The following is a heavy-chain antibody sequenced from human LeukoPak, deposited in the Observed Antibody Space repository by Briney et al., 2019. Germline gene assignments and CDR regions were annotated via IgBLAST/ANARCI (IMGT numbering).Heavy chain of an antibody. V-gene: IGHV1-2*02. J-gene: IGHJ4*02. CDR1: GYTFTGYY. CDR2: INPNSGGT. D-gene: IGHD4-23*01. Sequence: ASVKVSCKASGYTFTGYYMHWVRQAPGQGLEWMGWINPNSGGTNYAQKFQGRVTMTRDTSISTAYMELSRLRSDDTAVYYCAREDYYGGNAGLPDYWGQGTLVTVSS. CDR3: AREDYYGGNAGLPDY.